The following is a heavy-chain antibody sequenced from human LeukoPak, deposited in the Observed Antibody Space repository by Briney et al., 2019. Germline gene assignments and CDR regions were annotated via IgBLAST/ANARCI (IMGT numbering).Heavy chain of an antibody. J-gene: IGHJ4*02. CDR2: IIPIFGTA. D-gene: IGHD5-18*01. CDR3: ARSYGYRYYFDY. V-gene: IGHV1-69*13. Sequence: SVKVSCKASGRTFSSYAISWVRQAPGQGLEWMGGIIPIFGTANYAQKFQGRVTITADESTSTAYMELSSLRSEDTAVYYCARSYGYRYYFDYWGQGTLVTVSS. CDR1: GRTFSSYA.